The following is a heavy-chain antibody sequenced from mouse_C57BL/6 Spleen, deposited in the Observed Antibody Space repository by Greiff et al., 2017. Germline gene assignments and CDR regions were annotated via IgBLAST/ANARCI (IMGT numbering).Heavy chain of an antibody. D-gene: IGHD1-1*01. CDR1: GYTFTSYW. J-gene: IGHJ4*01. V-gene: IGHV1-64*01. CDR3: ARSSRENYAMCY. CDR2: IHPNSGST. Sequence: QVQLQQPGAELVKPGASVKLSCKASGYTFTSYWMHWVKQRPGQGLEWIGMIHPNSGSTNYNEKFKSKATLTVAKSSSTAYMQLSSLTSEDSAVYYCARSSRENYAMCYWGHGTSVTVSS.